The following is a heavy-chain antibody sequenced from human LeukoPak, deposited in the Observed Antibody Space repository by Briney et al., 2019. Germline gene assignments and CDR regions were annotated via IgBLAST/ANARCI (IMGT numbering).Heavy chain of an antibody. CDR2: IYHSGTT. CDR1: GYSISSGYY. Sequence: SETLSLTCAVSGYSISSGYYWGWIRQPPGKGLQWIGTIYHSGTTYYNPSLKSRVTISLDTSKNQFSLKLSSVTAADTAVYYCARLCKGSTSCLEIDPWGQGTLVTVPS. V-gene: IGHV4-38-2*01. D-gene: IGHD2-2*01. J-gene: IGHJ5*02. CDR3: ARLCKGSTSCLEIDP.